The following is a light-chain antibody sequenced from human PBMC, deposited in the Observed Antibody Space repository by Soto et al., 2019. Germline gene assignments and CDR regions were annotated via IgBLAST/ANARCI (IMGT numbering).Light chain of an antibody. CDR1: SSDVGRYNL. CDR3: CSYAGGTSVV. V-gene: IGLV2-23*01. CDR2: EDI. J-gene: IGLJ2*01. Sequence: SALTQPASVSGSPGQSITISCTGTSSDVGRYNLVSWYQQHPGKAPKLMIYEDIERPSGVSNRFSGSKSGNTASLTISGLQTEDEAEYYCCSYAGGTSVVFGGGTKVTVL.